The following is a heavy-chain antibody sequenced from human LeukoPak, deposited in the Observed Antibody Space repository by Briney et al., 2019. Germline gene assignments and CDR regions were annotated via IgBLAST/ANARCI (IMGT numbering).Heavy chain of an antibody. CDR3: ARVLNGAHDAFDI. CDR2: IIPIFGTA. D-gene: IGHD4-17*01. CDR1: GGTFSSYA. J-gene: IGHJ3*02. Sequence: SVKVSCKASGGTFSSYAISWVRQAPGQGLEWMGGIIPIFGTANYAQNFQGRVTITADKSTSTAYMELSSLRSEDTAMYYCARVLNGAHDAFDIWGQGTMVTVSS. V-gene: IGHV1-69*06.